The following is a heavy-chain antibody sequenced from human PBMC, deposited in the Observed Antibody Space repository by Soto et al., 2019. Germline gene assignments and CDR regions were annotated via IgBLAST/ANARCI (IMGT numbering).Heavy chain of an antibody. D-gene: IGHD2-15*01. CDR2: MNPDSGHA. CDR3: ARRPHCSGGICYYGLDN. J-gene: IGHJ4*02. CDR1: GYTFTNSD. Sequence: SVKVSCKASGYTFTNSDINWVRQAPGQGLEWMGWMNPDSGHAAYAQKFQGRVTLTTSTSTSTVYMEMRSLGSEDTAVYYCARRPHCSGGICYYGLDNWGQGTLVTVSP. V-gene: IGHV1-8*01.